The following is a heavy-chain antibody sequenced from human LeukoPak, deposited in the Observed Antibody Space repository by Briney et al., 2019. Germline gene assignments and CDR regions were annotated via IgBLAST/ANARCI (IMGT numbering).Heavy chain of an antibody. J-gene: IGHJ4*02. CDR1: GFTFSTYA. V-gene: IGHV3-23*01. CDR3: ARDSTTAYDY. CDR2: ISGSGDTT. Sequence: GGSLRLSCAASGFTFSTYAMSWVRQAPGKGLEWVSSISGSGDTTYYADSVKGRFTISRDNSKNTVYLQMNSLRAEDTAVYYCARDSTTAYDYWGQGTLVTVSS. D-gene: IGHD1-26*01.